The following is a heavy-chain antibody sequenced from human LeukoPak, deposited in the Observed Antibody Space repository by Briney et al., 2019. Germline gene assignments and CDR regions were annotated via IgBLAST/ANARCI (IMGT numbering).Heavy chain of an antibody. V-gene: IGHV4-34*01. J-gene: IGHJ4*02. CDR1: GGSFSGYY. D-gene: IGHD2-21*02. CDR2: INHSGST. Sequence: SETLSLTCAVYGGSFSGYYWSWIRQPPGKGLEWIGEINHSGSTNYNPSLKSRVTISVDTSKNQFSLKLSSVTAADTAVYYCARNDGDCDFDYWGQGTLVTVSS. CDR3: ARNDGDCDFDY.